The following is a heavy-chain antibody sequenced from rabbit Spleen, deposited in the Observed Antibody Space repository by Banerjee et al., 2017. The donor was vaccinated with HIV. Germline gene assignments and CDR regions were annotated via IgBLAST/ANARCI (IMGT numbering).Heavy chain of an antibody. D-gene: IGHD1-1*01. CDR3: ARNYVNAFDP. CDR1: GFDFSSDV. Sequence: QSLEESGGDLVKPGASLTLTCTASGFDFSSDVMCWVRQDPGKGLEWIACIDTSNGDTEYANCQKGRFTISKTTSTTVTLQMTSLTAADTATYFCARNYVNAFDPWGPGTLGTVS. CDR2: IDTSNGDT. J-gene: IGHJ2*01. V-gene: IGHV1S40*01.